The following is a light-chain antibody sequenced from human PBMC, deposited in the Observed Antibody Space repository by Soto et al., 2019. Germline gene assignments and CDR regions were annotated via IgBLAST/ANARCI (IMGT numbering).Light chain of an antibody. CDR1: QSSSSY. CDR2: AAS. V-gene: IGKV1-39*01. Sequence: DIQMTQSPSSLSASVGERVTITCRASQSSSSYLNWYQQKPGKAPKLLIYAASRLQSGVPSRFSGSGYGTDFTLTISSLEPEDFAVYYCQQRSNWPITFGQGTKVDIK. CDR3: QQRSNWPIT. J-gene: IGKJ1*01.